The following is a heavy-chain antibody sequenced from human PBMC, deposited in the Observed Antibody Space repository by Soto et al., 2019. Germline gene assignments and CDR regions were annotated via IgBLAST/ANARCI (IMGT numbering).Heavy chain of an antibody. Sequence: ASVKVSCKASGFTFTNSAMQWVRQARGQRLEWIGWIVVGSGNTNYAQKFQERVTITRDMSTSTAYMELSSLRSEDTAVYYCAATMYSGSTNYYYGMDVWGQGTTVTVSS. CDR3: AATMYSGSTNYYYGMDV. CDR2: IVVGSGNT. CDR1: GFTFTNSA. J-gene: IGHJ6*02. D-gene: IGHD1-26*01. V-gene: IGHV1-58*02.